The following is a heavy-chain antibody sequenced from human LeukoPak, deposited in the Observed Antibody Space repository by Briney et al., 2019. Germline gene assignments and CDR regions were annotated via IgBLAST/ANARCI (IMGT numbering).Heavy chain of an antibody. V-gene: IGHV4-34*01. CDR3: ARSTATYGAYFDY. Sequence: SETLSLTCAVYGGSFSGYYWGWIRQPPGKGLEWIGEINHSGSTNYNPSLKSRVTISVDTSKNQFSLKLSSVTAADTAVYYCARSTATYGAYFDYWGQGTLVTVSS. D-gene: IGHD1-1*01. CDR2: INHSGST. J-gene: IGHJ4*02. CDR1: GGSFSGYY.